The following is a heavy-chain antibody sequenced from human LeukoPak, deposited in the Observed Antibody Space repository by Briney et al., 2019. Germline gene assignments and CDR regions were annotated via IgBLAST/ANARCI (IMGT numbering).Heavy chain of an antibody. D-gene: IGHD3-10*01. Sequence: GGSLRLSCAASGFTFSNYAMSWVRQAPGKGLEWVAVISYDGSNKYYADSVKGRFTISRDNSKNTLYLQMNSLRAEDTAVYYCARDRGSGSYGNYYGMDVWGQGTTVTVSS. CDR3: ARDRGSGSYGNYYGMDV. J-gene: IGHJ6*02. CDR1: GFTFSNYA. V-gene: IGHV3-30-3*01. CDR2: ISYDGSNK.